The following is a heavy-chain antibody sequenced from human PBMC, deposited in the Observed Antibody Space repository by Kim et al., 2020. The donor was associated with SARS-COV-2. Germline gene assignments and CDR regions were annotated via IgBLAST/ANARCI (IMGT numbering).Heavy chain of an antibody. J-gene: IGHJ4*02. Sequence: GESLKISCKGSGYSFTSYWIGWVRQVPGKGLDWMGIINPIDSVTRYSPSFQGHVTISADKSISTAYLQWSSLEASDSAMYYCARRVGGATGFLDYWGQGTLVTVSS. D-gene: IGHD1-26*01. V-gene: IGHV5-51*01. CDR1: GYSFTSYW. CDR2: INPIDSVT. CDR3: ARRVGGATGFLDY.